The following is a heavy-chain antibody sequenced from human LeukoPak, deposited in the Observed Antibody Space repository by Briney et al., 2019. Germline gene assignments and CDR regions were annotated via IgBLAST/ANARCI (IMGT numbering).Heavy chain of an antibody. Sequence: SETLSLTCTVSGGSISSSSYYWGWIRQPPGKGLEWIGSIYYSGSTYYNPSLKSRVIISVDTSKSQFSLKLSSETAADTAVYYCARHSSMRSPITPWGQGTLVTVSS. CDR1: GGSISSSSYY. D-gene: IGHD3-22*01. J-gene: IGHJ5*02. V-gene: IGHV4-39*01. CDR3: ARHSSMRSPITP. CDR2: IYYSGST.